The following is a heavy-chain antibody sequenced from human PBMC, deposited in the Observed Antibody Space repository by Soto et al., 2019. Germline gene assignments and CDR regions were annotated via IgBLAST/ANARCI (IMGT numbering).Heavy chain of an antibody. V-gene: IGHV3-21*01. Sequence: GGSLRLSCAASGFTFSSYSMNWVRQAPGKGLEWVSSISSSSSYIYYADSVKGRFTISRDNAKNSLYLQMNSLRAEDTAVYYCARVYQFYDFWSGRQAYYGMDVGGQGTTVTVAS. D-gene: IGHD3-3*01. CDR1: GFTFSSYS. CDR2: ISSSSSYI. CDR3: ARVYQFYDFWSGRQAYYGMDV. J-gene: IGHJ6*02.